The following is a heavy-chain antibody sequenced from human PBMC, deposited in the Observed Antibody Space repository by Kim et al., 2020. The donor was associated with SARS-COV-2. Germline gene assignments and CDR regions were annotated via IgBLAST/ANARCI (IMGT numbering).Heavy chain of an antibody. V-gene: IGHV3-48*02. CDR3: TRDNRGSNSGPYYYKGMDV. Sequence: GGSLRLSCTASGFIFSNYNMNWVRRTPGKGLECISFIDQTSRTIYYADSVRGRFTVSRDNAENSLFLQMSSLKDEDTAIYYCTRDNRGSNSGPYYYKGMDVWGQGTTVIVSS. CDR1: GFIFSNYN. CDR2: IDQTSRTI. J-gene: IGHJ6*02. D-gene: IGHD5-12*01.